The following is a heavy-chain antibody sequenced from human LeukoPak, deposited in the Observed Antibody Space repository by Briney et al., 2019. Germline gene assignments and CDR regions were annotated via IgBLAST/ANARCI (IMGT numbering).Heavy chain of an antibody. D-gene: IGHD3-3*01. V-gene: IGHV4-4*07. CDR3: ARDLAIFGVVTPDY. CDR1: GGSISSYY. Sequence: SETLSLTCTVSGGSISSYYWSWIRQPAGKGLEWIGRIYTSGSTNYNPSLKSRVTISVDTSKNQFSLRLSSVTAADTAVYYCARDLAIFGVVTPDYWGQGTLVTVSS. J-gene: IGHJ4*02. CDR2: IYTSGST.